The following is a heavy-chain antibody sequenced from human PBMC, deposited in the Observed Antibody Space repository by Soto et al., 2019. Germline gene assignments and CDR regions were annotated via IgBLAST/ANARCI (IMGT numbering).Heavy chain of an antibody. CDR1: GFTFSSYW. CDR3: ARRPGVGSWYGYFQH. Sequence: GGSLRLSCAASGFTFSSYWMSWVRQAPGKGLEWVANIKQDGSEKYYVDSVKGRFTISRDNAKNSLYLQMNSLRAEDTAVYYCARRPGVGSWYGYFQHWGQGTLVTVSS. J-gene: IGHJ1*01. D-gene: IGHD6-13*01. CDR2: IKQDGSEK. V-gene: IGHV3-7*01.